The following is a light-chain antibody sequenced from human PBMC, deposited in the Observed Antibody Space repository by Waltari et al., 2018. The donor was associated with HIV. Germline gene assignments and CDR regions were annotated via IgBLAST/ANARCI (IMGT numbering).Light chain of an antibody. CDR3: QTYDTDLKTYV. V-gene: IGLV1-40*01. CDR1: ASNIGAGYD. CDR2: GNN. Sequence: QSVLTQPPSVSGAPGQRVTVSCTGSASNIGAGYDVHWYQKLPGTAPKRFINGNNNRPSGGPDRFSVAKSGASASLAITGLQGEDEGDYYCQTYDTDLKTYVFGSGTKVTVL. J-gene: IGLJ1*01.